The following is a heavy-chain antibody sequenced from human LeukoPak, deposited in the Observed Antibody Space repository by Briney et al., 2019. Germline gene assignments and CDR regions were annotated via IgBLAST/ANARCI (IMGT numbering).Heavy chain of an antibody. V-gene: IGHV3-74*01. CDR3: ARAPQGEYNWFDP. CDR1: GFTFSGYW. D-gene: IGHD3-16*01. J-gene: IGHJ5*02. Sequence: GGSLRLSCVASGFTFSGYWMHWVRQAPGKGLVWVSRINTDGSRTSYADSVKGRFTISRDNAKNTVYLQMNSLRAEDTALYYCARAPQGEYNWFDPWGQGTLVTVSS. CDR2: INTDGSRT.